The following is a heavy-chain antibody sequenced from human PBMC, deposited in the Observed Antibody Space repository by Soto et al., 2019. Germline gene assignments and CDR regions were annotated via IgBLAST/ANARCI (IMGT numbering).Heavy chain of an antibody. J-gene: IGHJ4*02. CDR1: GFTFSSYA. D-gene: IGHD2-15*01. CDR2: ISGSGGST. Sequence: EVQLLESGGGLVQPGGSLRLSCAASGFTFSSYAMSWVRQAPGKGLEWVSAISGSGGSTYYADSVKGRFTISRDNSKNTLYLQMNSLRAEDTAVYYCAKARVPNCSGGSCPLFDYWGQGTLVTVSS. V-gene: IGHV3-23*01. CDR3: AKARVPNCSGGSCPLFDY.